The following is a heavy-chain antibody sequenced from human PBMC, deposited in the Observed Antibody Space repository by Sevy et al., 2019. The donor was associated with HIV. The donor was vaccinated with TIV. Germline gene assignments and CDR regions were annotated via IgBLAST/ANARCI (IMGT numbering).Heavy chain of an antibody. D-gene: IGHD3-22*01. V-gene: IGHV3-53*01. CDR2: IYSGGST. J-gene: IGHJ4*02. CDR3: ARAYYYDSSGSPGF. Sequence: GGSLRLSCAASGFTVSSNYMSWVCQAPGKGLEWVSVIYSGGSTYYADSVKGRFTISRDNSKNTLYLQMNSLRAEDTAVYYCARAYYYDSSGSPGFWGQGTLVTVSS. CDR1: GFTVSSNY.